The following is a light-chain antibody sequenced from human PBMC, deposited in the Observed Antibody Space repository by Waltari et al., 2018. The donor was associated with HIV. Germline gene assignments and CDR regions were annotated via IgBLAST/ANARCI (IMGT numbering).Light chain of an antibody. CDR2: RSS. Sequence: EIVMTQSPATLSVFPGERVTLSCRASQRISSNLVWYQQKPGQAPRPLIYRSSSRATGIPARFSGSGSGTEFTLTISSLQSEDFAVYYCQQYNNFPLTFGGGTKVEIK. CDR3: QQYNNFPLT. V-gene: IGKV3-15*01. CDR1: QRISSN. J-gene: IGKJ4*01.